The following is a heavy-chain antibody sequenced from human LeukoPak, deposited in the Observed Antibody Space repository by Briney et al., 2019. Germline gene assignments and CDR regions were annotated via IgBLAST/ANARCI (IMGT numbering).Heavy chain of an antibody. D-gene: IGHD1-26*01. J-gene: IGHJ3*02. CDR3: AIAVGATDAFDI. V-gene: IGHV4-61*01. CDR1: GGSVSSGSYY. CDR2: IYYSGST. Sequence: PSETLSLTCTVSGGSVSSGSYYWSWIQQPPGKGLEWIGYIYYSGSTNYNPSLKSRVTISVDTSKNQFSLKLSSVTAADTAVYYCAIAVGATDAFDIWGQGTMVTVSS.